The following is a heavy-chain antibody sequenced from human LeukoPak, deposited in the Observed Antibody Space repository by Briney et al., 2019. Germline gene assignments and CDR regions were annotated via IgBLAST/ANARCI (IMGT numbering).Heavy chain of an antibody. CDR3: ARRESGSYDFDY. CDR1: GGSISSYY. CDR2: IYYSGST. Sequence: SETLSLTCTVSGGSISSYYWSWIRQPPGKGLEWIGYIYYSGSTNYNPSPKSRVTISVDTSKNQFSLKLSSVTAADTAVYYCARRESGSYDFDYWGQGTLVTVSS. J-gene: IGHJ4*02. D-gene: IGHD1-26*01. V-gene: IGHV4-59*08.